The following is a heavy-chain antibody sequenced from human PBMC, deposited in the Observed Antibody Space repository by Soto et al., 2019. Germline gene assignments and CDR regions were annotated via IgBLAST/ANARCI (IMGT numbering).Heavy chain of an antibody. Sequence: GGSLRLSCAASGFTFSSYSMNWVRQAPGKGLEWVSSISSSSSYIYYADSVKGRFTISRDNAKNSLYLQMNSLRAEDTAVYYCARPLADAAFDIWGQGTMVTVSS. D-gene: IGHD2-15*01. J-gene: IGHJ3*02. CDR1: GFTFSSYS. CDR3: ARPLADAAFDI. CDR2: ISSSSSYI. V-gene: IGHV3-21*01.